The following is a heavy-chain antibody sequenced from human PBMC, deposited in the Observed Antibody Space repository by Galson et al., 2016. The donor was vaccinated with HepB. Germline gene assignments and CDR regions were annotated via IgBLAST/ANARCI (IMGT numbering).Heavy chain of an antibody. J-gene: IGHJ4*02. CDR2: FDPEDGER. D-gene: IGHD6-13*01. CDR3: AASISSNWLDF. CDR1: GYTLSDLS. V-gene: IGHV1-24*01. Sequence: SVKVSCKVSGYTLSDLSVHWVRQAPGKGLEWMGRFDPEDGERIYAQKFQGRVTMTEDTSTDTAYMGLSSLRSEDTAVYYCAASISSNWLDFWGQGTLVTVSS.